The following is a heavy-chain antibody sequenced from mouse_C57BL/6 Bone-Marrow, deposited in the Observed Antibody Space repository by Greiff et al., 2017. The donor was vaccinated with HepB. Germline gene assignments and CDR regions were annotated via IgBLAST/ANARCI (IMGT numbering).Heavy chain of an antibody. CDR1: GFTFSDYY. V-gene: IGHV5-16*01. D-gene: IGHD2-4*01. CDR3: ARVLVYYDYDAWFAY. Sequence: EVQVVESEGGLVQPGSSMKLSCTASGFTFSDYYMAWVRQVPEKGLEWVANINYDGSSTYYLDSLKSRFIISRDNAKNILYLQMSSLKSEDTATYYCARVLVYYDYDAWFAYWGQGTLVTVSA. J-gene: IGHJ3*01. CDR2: INYDGSST.